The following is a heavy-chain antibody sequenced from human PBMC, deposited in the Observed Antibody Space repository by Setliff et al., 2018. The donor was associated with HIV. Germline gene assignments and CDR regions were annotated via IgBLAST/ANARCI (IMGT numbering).Heavy chain of an antibody. CDR1: GFTFSSYW. Sequence: GGSLRLSCEASGFTFSSYWMSWVRQAPGKGLEWVANINQDASKKYYVDSVKGRFTISRDNAKNSLSLQMNSLRVEDTAVYYCARDPGSSSFDYWGQGTLVTVSS. D-gene: IGHD6-19*01. V-gene: IGHV3-7*03. J-gene: IGHJ4*02. CDR2: INQDASKK. CDR3: ARDPGSSSFDY.